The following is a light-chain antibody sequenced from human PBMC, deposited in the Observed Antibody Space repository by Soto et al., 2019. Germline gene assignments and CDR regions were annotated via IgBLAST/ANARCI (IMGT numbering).Light chain of an antibody. J-gene: IGKJ2*01. CDR1: QSVSRDY. CDR2: GAS. CDR3: QQYGNLFT. V-gene: IGKV3-20*01. Sequence: EIVLTQSPGTLSLSPGERATLSCRASQSVSRDYLAWYQWKPGQAPRLLMYGASSRATGIPDRFSGSGSGTDFTLTISSLEPEDFAIYYCQQYGNLFTFGQGTKLEIK.